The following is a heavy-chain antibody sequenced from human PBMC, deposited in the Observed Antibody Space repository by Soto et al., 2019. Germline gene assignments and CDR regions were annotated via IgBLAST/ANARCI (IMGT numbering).Heavy chain of an antibody. CDR3: AIPITGYCWAGAY. V-gene: IGHV3-23*01. D-gene: IGHD1-26*01. Sequence: EVQLSESGGGLAQPGGSLRLSCAASGFTFNMYAMSWVRQAPGKGLEWVSGIGGSGASTYYADFVKGRFTISRDNSKNTLYLQMASIRDGDAAIDYCAIPITGYCWAGAYWCHGTLVTVSS. J-gene: IGHJ4*01. CDR2: IGGSGAST. CDR1: GFTFNMYA.